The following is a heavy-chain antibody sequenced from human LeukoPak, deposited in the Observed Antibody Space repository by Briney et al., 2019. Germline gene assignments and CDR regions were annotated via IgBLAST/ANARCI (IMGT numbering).Heavy chain of an antibody. V-gene: IGHV3-53*01. J-gene: IGHJ4*02. CDR2: IYSGGST. D-gene: IGHD3-10*01. CDR3: ARETNYYGSGNYLDY. Sequence: GGSLRLSCAASGFTVSSNYMSWVRQAPGKGLEWVSVIYSGGSTYYADSVKGRFTISRDNAKNSLYLQMNSLRAEDTAVYYCARETNYYGSGNYLDYWGQGTLVTVSS. CDR1: GFTVSSNY.